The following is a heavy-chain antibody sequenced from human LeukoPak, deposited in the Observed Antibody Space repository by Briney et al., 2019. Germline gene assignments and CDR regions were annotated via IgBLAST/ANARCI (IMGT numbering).Heavy chain of an antibody. Sequence: GKSLRLSCTTSGFSFKNYGIHWVRQAPGKGLEWVAVISYDGSKNFYADSVRGRFIISRDNSRNTVYVHMNSLREEDTAVYYCAKDTYCSDSNCEANDAFDVWGQGTTVTVSS. CDR1: GFSFKNYG. V-gene: IGHV3-30*18. CDR2: ISYDGSKN. CDR3: AKDTYCSDSNCEANDAFDV. J-gene: IGHJ3*01. D-gene: IGHD2-15*01.